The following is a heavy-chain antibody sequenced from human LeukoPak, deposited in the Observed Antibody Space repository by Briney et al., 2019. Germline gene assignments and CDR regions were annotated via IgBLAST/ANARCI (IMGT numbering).Heavy chain of an antibody. CDR3: ARGPPFDS. J-gene: IGHJ4*02. CDR2: IYYSGST. CDR1: GGSFSGYY. Sequence: SETLSLTCAVYGGSFSGYYWSWIRQPPGKGLEWIGYIYYSGSTKYNPSLKSRVTISVDTSKNQFSLRLSSMTAADAAVYYCARGPPFDSWGQGTLVTVSS. V-gene: IGHV4-59*01.